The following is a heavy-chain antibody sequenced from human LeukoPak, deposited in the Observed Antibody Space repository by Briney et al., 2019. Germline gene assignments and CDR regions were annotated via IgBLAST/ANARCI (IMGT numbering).Heavy chain of an antibody. CDR2: IYYSGST. J-gene: IGHJ6*03. V-gene: IGHV4-59*01. CDR1: GGSISSYY. CDR3: ARKTSQKGAHYMDV. Sequence: PSETLSLTCTVSGGSISSYYWSWIRQPPGKGLEWIGYIYYSGSTNYNPSLKSRVTISVDTSKNQFSLKLSSVTAADTAVYYCARKTSQKGAHYMDVWGKGTTVTIS. D-gene: IGHD3-16*01.